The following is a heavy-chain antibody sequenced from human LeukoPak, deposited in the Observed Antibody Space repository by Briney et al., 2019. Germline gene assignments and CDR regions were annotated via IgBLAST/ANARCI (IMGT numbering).Heavy chain of an antibody. CDR3: WIGVLDLRPAYFDY. CDR2: IYPVGNT. J-gene: IGHJ4*02. Sequence: GGSLRLSCVASGLTVSNNYMAWVRQAPGRGLEWVSIIYPVGNTYYADSVKGRFTISRDNSWNTVDLQMNSPRAEDKAVDYLWIGVLDLRPAYFDYWGQGTLVTVSS. V-gene: IGHV3-53*01. D-gene: IGHD1-7*01. CDR1: GLTVSNNY.